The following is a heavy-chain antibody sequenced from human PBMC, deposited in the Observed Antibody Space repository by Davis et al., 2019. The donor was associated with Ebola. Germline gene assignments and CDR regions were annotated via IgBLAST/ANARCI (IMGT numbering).Heavy chain of an antibody. J-gene: IGHJ6*02. CDR2: IYTDGSGT. CDR3: ARALNDGDPNYYYYYGMDV. D-gene: IGHD4-17*01. CDR1: GFTFSSYS. V-gene: IGHV3-74*01. Sequence: GESLKISCAASGFTFSSYSMHWVRQVAGKGLVWVSRIYTDGSGTSYADSVKGRFTISRDNAKNTLYLQMNSLRPEDTAVYYCARALNDGDPNYYYYYGMDVWGQGTTVTVSS.